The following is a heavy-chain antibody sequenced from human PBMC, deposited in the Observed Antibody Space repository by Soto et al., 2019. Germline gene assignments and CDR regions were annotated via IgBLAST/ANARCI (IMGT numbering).Heavy chain of an antibody. CDR2: IIDSGAST. CDR1: GFTFRSCA. CDR3: ARVLGWVVPRIGSGQPTRFDP. Sequence: GGSLRLSCAASGFTFRSCAMGWVRQAPGKGLEWVGDIIDSGASTYYADSVKGRFTISRDNSKSTLYLQMSSLRAEDTAVYYCARVLGWVVPRIGSGQPTRFDPWGQGTQVTVSS. V-gene: IGHV3-23*01. J-gene: IGHJ5*02. D-gene: IGHD1-26*01.